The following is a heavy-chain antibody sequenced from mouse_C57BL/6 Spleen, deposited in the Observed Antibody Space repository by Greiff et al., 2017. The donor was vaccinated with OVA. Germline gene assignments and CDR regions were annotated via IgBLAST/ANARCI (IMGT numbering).Heavy chain of an antibody. Sequence: QVQLKESGPELVKPGASVKISCKASGYAFSSSWMNWVKQRPGKGLEWIGRIYPGDGDTTYNGKFKGKATLTADKSSSTAYMQLSSLTSEDSAVYFCARSVDYWGQGTSVTVAS. CDR2: IYPGDGDT. J-gene: IGHJ4*01. V-gene: IGHV1-82*01. CDR1: GYAFSSSW. CDR3: ARSVDY.